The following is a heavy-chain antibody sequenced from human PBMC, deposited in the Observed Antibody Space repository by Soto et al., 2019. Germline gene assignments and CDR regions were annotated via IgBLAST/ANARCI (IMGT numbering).Heavy chain of an antibody. V-gene: IGHV3-9*01. J-gene: IGHJ4*02. CDR2: INWKSDI. D-gene: IGHD6-13*01. Sequence: GGSLRLSCAVSGFTFDDNAMHWVRQAPEKGLEWVSGINWKSDIGYADSVKGRFTISRDNAENTLYLQMNSLRAEDTAVYYCAKDRERDAWYEDYWGQGTLVTVSS. CDR3: AKDRERDAWYEDY. CDR1: GFTFDDNA.